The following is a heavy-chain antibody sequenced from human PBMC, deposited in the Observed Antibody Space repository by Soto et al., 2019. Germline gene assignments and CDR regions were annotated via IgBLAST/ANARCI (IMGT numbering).Heavy chain of an antibody. J-gene: IGHJ6*02. CDR3: ARDSTLRVCSGGSCYPPSDYYGMDV. Sequence: QVQLVQSGAEVKKPGSSVKVSCKASGGTFSSYAISWVRQAPGQGLEWMGGIIPIFGTANYAQKFQGRVTIHADESTSTAYMELSSLRSEDTAVYYCARDSTLRVCSGGSCYPPSDYYGMDVWGQGTTVTVSS. V-gene: IGHV1-69*12. CDR2: IIPIFGTA. CDR1: GGTFSSYA. D-gene: IGHD2-15*01.